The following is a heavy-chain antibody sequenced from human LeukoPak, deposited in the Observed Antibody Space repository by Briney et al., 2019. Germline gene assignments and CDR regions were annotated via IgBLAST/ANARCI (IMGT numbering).Heavy chain of an antibody. V-gene: IGHV1-8*03. J-gene: IGHJ6*03. Sequence: ASVKVSCKASGYTFTSYDINWVRQATGQGLEWMGWMNPNSGNTGYAQKFQGRVTITRNTSISTAYMELSSLRSEDTAVYYCARGTLWFGGLSYYYYYMDVWGKGTTVTVSS. CDR2: MNPNSGNT. CDR1: GYTFTSYD. D-gene: IGHD3-10*01. CDR3: ARGTLWFGGLSYYYYYMDV.